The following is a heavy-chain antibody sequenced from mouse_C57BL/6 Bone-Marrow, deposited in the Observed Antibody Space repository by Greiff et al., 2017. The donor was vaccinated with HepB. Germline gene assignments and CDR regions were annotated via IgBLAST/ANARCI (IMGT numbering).Heavy chain of an antibody. CDR3: ARRGSYYGSSPWFAY. CDR1: GFTFSSYA. J-gene: IGHJ3*01. V-gene: IGHV5-4*03. Sequence: EVKVVESGGGLVKPGGSLKLSCAASGFTFSSYAMSWVRQTPEKRLEWVATLSDGGSYTYYPDNVKGRFTISRDNAKNNLYLQMSHLKSEDTAMYYCARRGSYYGSSPWFAYWGQGTLVTVSA. D-gene: IGHD1-1*01. CDR2: LSDGGSYT.